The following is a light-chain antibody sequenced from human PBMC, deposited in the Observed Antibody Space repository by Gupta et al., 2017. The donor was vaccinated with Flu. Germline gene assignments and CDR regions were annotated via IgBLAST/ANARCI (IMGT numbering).Light chain of an antibody. Sequence: FLLTQPHSVSESPRKTVTISCTRSSGTLASNYVQWYQQRPGSAPTTVIYEDNQRPSGVPDRFSGSIDSSSNSASLTISGLKTEDEADYYCQSYDSSNVVFGGGTKLTVL. CDR3: QSYDSSNVV. CDR1: SGTLASNY. J-gene: IGLJ2*01. V-gene: IGLV6-57*03. CDR2: EDN.